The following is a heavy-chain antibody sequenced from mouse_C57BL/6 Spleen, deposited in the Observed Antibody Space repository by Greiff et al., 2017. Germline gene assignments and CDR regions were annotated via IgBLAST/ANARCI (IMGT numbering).Heavy chain of an antibody. D-gene: IGHD2-3*01. Sequence: QVQLQESGAELVRPGTSVKMSCKASGYTFTNYWIGWAKQRPGHGLEWIGDIYPGGGYTNYNEKFKGKATLTADKSSSTAYMQFSSLTSEDSAIDYCARCDGYSYFDDWGQGTTLTVSS. CDR3: ARCDGYSYFDD. CDR1: GYTFTNYW. J-gene: IGHJ2*01. V-gene: IGHV1-63*01. CDR2: IYPGGGYT.